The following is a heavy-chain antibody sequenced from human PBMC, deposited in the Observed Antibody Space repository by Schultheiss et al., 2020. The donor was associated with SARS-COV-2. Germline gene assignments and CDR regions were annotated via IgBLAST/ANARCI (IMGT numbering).Heavy chain of an antibody. CDR3: ARAPWGGDYGRPWWFGP. J-gene: IGHJ5*02. CDR2: ISRFGRT. Sequence: SETLSLTCSVSGGSMSSYYWSWIRQPPGKGLEGIGYISRFGRTYFNHFLKSRVIMSIDTSKNQFSLKLSSVTAAYTAVYYCARAPWGGDYGRPWWFGPWVXGTXVXVSS. CDR1: GGSMSSYY. V-gene: IGHV4-59*01. D-gene: IGHD4-17*01.